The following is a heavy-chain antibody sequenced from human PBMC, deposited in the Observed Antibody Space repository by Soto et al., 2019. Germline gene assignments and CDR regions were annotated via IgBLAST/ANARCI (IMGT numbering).Heavy chain of an antibody. CDR3: ATPPNWYTSDY. CDR2: IIPILGIA. J-gene: IGHJ4*02. D-gene: IGHD7-27*01. V-gene: IGHV1-69*02. Sequence: QVQLVQSGAEVKKPWSSVKVSCKASGGTFSSYTISWVRQAPGAGLEWMGRIIPILGIANYAQKFQGRVTITAYKSTSTAYMELSSLRYEDTAVYYRATPPNWYTSDYWGQGTLVTVSS. CDR1: GGTFSSYT.